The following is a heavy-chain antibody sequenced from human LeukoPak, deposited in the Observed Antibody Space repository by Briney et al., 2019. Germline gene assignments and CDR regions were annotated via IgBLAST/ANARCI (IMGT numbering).Heavy chain of an antibody. D-gene: IGHD3-22*01. CDR3: AKDRLGALYYYDSSGYYRFDY. CDR2: ISYDGSNQ. V-gene: IGHV3-30*18. Sequence: GGSLRLSCAASEFTFSSYGMHWVRQAPGKGPEWVAVISYDGSNQYYADTVKGRFTISRDNSKNTLYLQMNGLRAEDTAVYYCAKDRLGALYYYDSSGYYRFDYWGQGTLVTVSS. J-gene: IGHJ4*01. CDR1: EFTFSSYG.